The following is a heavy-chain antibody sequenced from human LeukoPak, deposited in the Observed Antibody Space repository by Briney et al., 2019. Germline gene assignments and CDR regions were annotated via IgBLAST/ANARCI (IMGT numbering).Heavy chain of an antibody. J-gene: IGHJ4*02. CDR3: ARQTGSGLFILP. CDR2: IYYSGNT. D-gene: IGHD3-10*01. V-gene: IGHV4-39*01. Sequence: KPSETLSLTCSVSGGSIGSNYWSWIRQPPGKGLEWIGSIYYSGNTYYNASLKSQVSISIDMSKNQFSLKLTSVTAADTAVYYCARQTGSGLFILPGGQGTLVTVSS. CDR1: GGSIGSNY.